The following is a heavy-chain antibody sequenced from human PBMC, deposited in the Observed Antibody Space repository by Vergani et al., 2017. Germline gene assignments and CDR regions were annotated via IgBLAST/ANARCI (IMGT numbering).Heavy chain of an antibody. V-gene: IGHV3-21*01. D-gene: IGHD2-2*01. CDR3: ARDGGAAIHAFDI. Sequence: EVQLVESGGGLVKPGGSLRLSCAASGFTFSSYSMNWVRQAPGKGLEWVSSISSSSSYIYYADSVKGRFTISRDNAKNSLYLQMNSLRAEDTAVYYCARDGGAAIHAFDIWGQGTMVTVSS. J-gene: IGHJ3*02. CDR1: GFTFSSYS. CDR2: ISSSSSYI.